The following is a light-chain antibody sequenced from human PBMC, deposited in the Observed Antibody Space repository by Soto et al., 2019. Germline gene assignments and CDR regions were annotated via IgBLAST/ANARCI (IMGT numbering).Light chain of an antibody. CDR1: QSVIGN. V-gene: IGKV3-15*01. CDR3: QQCHNWPRT. J-gene: IGKJ5*01. Sequence: EIVMTQSPATLSVSPGERAALSCRASQSVIGNLAWYQQKPGQAPRLLIYGASTRATGIPARFSGSGSGTEFTLTISSLQSEDFAVYYCQQCHNWPRTFGQGTRLEIK. CDR2: GAS.